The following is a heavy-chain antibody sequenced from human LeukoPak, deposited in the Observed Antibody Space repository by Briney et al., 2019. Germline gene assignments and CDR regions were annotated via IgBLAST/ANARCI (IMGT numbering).Heavy chain of an antibody. V-gene: IGHV3-23*01. D-gene: IGHD3-16*01. CDR1: GFTFSSYS. CDR3: ASPLTSRGPFDY. J-gene: IGHJ4*02. CDR2: ISGSGGST. Sequence: GGSLRLSCAASGFTFSSYSMNWVRQAPGKGLEWVSAISGSGGSTYYADSVKGRFTISRDNSKKTPYPQMNSLRAEDTAVYYCASPLTSRGPFDYWGQGTLVTVSS.